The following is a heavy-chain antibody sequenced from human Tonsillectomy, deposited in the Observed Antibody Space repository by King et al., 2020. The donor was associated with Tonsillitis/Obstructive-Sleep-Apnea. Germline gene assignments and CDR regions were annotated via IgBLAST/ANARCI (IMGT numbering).Heavy chain of an antibody. Sequence: VQLVESGGGLVKPGGSLRLSCAASGFTFSDYYMSWIRQAPGKGLEWVSYISSSSRLTNYADSVKGRFTISRDNAKNSLYLQMNSLRAEDTAVYYCARKGGTTVTYWYFDLWGRGTLVTVSS. D-gene: IGHD4-17*01. J-gene: IGHJ2*01. CDR2: ISSSSRLT. CDR1: GFTFSDYY. V-gene: IGHV3-11*05. CDR3: ARKGGTTVTYWYFDL.